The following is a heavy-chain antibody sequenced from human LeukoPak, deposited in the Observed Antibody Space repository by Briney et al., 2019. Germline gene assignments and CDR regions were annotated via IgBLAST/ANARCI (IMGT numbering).Heavy chain of an antibody. J-gene: IGHJ5*02. Sequence: PETLSLTCTVSVDSISSYYWSWIRQPPRKGLECIGYIYYSRSTNYNPSLKSRVTISVDTSKNQFSLKLSSVTAEETAVYYCARRTGRGLEGFDPWGQGTLVTVSS. CDR2: IYYSRST. D-gene: IGHD7-27*01. V-gene: IGHV4-59*08. CDR3: ARRTGRGLEGFDP. CDR1: VDSISSYY.